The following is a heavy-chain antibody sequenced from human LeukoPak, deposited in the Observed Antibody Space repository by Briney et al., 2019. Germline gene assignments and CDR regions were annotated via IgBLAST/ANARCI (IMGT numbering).Heavy chain of an antibody. Sequence: GGSLRLSCAASGFTFSSYAMHWVRQAPGKGLEWVAVISYDGSNKYYADSVKGRFTISRDNSKNTLYLQMNSLRAEDTAVYYCARDFRYCYGSGSYYPYYWGQGTLVTVSS. J-gene: IGHJ4*02. D-gene: IGHD3-10*01. CDR2: ISYDGSNK. CDR3: ARDFRYCYGSGSYYPYY. CDR1: GFTFSSYA. V-gene: IGHV3-30-3*01.